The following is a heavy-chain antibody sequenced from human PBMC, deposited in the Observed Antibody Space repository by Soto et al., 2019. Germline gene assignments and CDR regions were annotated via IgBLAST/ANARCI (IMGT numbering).Heavy chain of an antibody. V-gene: IGHV4-39*01. Sequence: QLQLQESGPGLVKPSETLSLTCTVSGCSISSSSYYWGWIRQPPGKGLECIGSIYYSGSTYYNPSLKSRVTISVDTYKNQSSLKLSSVTAADTAVYYCARHFRQIRALWFAPWGQGTLVTVSS. J-gene: IGHJ5*02. D-gene: IGHD3-10*01. CDR3: ARHFRQIRALWFAP. CDR1: GCSISSSSYY. CDR2: IYYSGST.